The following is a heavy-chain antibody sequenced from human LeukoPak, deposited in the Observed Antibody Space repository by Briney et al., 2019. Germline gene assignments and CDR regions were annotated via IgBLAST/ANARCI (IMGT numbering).Heavy chain of an antibody. CDR1: GGSISSTNYY. CDR3: ARDRDGYNLGGYYYGMDV. CDR2: IYYSGST. D-gene: IGHD5-24*01. J-gene: IGHJ6*02. V-gene: IGHV4-39*07. Sequence: PSETLSLTCTVSGGSISSTNYYWGWLRQPPGKGLEGIGSIYYSGSTNHNPSLKSRVTISVDTSKNQFSLKLSSVTAADTAVYYCARDRDGYNLGGYYYGMDVWGQGTTVTVSS.